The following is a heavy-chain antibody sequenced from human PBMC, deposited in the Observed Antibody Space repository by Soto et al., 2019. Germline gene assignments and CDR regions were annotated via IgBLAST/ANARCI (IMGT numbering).Heavy chain of an antibody. CDR3: ARLFSSSWQDYEY. V-gene: IGHV1-3*01. J-gene: IGHJ4*02. Sequence: ASVKVSCKASGYTFTSYAMHWVRQAPGQRLEWMGWINAGNGNTKYSQKFQGRVTITRDTSASTAYMELSSLRSEDTAVYYCARLFSSSWQDYEYWGQGTLVTVSS. D-gene: IGHD6-13*01. CDR1: GYTFTSYA. CDR2: INAGNGNT.